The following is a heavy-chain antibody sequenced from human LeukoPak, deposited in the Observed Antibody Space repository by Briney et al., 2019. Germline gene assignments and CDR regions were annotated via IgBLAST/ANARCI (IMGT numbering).Heavy chain of an antibody. CDR1: GFTVSSNY. CDR2: IYSGGST. Sequence: GGSLRLSCAASGFTVSSNYMSWVSQAPGKGLEWVSVIYSGGSTYYADSVKGRFTISRDNSKNTLYLQMNSLRAEDTAVYYCALATIFGAYYYYYYMDVWGKGTTVTVSS. D-gene: IGHD5-12*01. J-gene: IGHJ6*03. CDR3: ALATIFGAYYYYYYMDV. V-gene: IGHV3-53*01.